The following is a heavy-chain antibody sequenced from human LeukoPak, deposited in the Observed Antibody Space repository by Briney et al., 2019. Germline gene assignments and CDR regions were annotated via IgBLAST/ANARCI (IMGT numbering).Heavy chain of an antibody. CDR2: IKQDGSEK. Sequence: GGSLRLPCAASGFTFSSYWMSWVRQAPGKGLEWLANIKQDGSEKYYVDSVKGRFTISRDNAKNSLYLQLNSLRAEDTAVYYCARDGGSYCTGNLCYKDGFFDYWGQGTLVTVSS. D-gene: IGHD2-8*02. CDR1: GFTFSSYW. V-gene: IGHV3-7*01. CDR3: ARDGGSYCTGNLCYKDGFFDY. J-gene: IGHJ4*02.